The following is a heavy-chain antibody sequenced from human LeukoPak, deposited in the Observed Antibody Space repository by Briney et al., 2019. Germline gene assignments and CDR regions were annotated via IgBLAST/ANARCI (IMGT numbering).Heavy chain of an antibody. D-gene: IGHD6-13*01. V-gene: IGHV3-23*01. CDR3: AKGLAAADYYFDY. J-gene: IGHJ4*02. Sequence: GGSLRLSCAASGFTLSSHAMSWVRQAPGKGLEWVSTIGGSGVSTHYADSVKGRFTVSRDTSQNTLYLQMNSLRAEDMAVYYCAKGLAAADYYFDYWGQGALVTVSS. CDR2: IGGSGVST. CDR1: GFTLSSHA.